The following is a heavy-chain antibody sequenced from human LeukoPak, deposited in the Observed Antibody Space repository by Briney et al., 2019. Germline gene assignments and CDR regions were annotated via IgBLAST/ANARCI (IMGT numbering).Heavy chain of an antibody. CDR3: ARGGYYSGSYFGY. V-gene: IGHV3-74*01. J-gene: IGHJ4*02. CDR1: GFTFSSYW. Sequence: GVALRLSCAASGFTFSSYWMHWVRQAPGKGLVWISRINSDGSSTSHADSVRGRFTISRDNAKNTLYLQMNSLRAEDTAVYYCARGGYYSGSYFGYWGQGTLVTVSS. D-gene: IGHD1-26*01. CDR2: INSDGSST.